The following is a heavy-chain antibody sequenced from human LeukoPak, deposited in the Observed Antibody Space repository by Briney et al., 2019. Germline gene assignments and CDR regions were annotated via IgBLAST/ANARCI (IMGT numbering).Heavy chain of an antibody. V-gene: IGHV3-7*01. CDR1: GFTFTKYW. CDR2: IKEDGTER. D-gene: IGHD2-2*01. Sequence: PGGSLRLSWSASGFTFTKYWMSWVRPAPGKGVEWVANIKEDGTERYYVDSVKGRFTISRDNAKNSLYLQMNSLRAGDTAVYYCARRRCSSTSCFFDYWGQGTLVTVSS. J-gene: IGHJ4*02. CDR3: ARRRCSSTSCFFDY.